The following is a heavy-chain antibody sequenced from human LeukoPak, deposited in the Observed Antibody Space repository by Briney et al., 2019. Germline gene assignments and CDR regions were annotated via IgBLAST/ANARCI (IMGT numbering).Heavy chain of an antibody. CDR2: ISDNGGET. CDR3: AKEVGGYDFWSGYYSRYFDY. Sequence: GGSLRLSCAASGFTFTDYAMSWVRQAPEKGLEWISTISDNGGETYYADSVKGRFTISRDNSKNTLYLQMNSLRAEDTAVYYCAKEVGGYDFWSGYYSRYFDYWGQGTLVTVSS. D-gene: IGHD3-3*01. CDR1: GFTFTDYA. V-gene: IGHV3-23*01. J-gene: IGHJ4*02.